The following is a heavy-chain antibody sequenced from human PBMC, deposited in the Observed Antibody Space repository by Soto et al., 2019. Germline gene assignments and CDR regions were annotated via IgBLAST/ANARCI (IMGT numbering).Heavy chain of an antibody. Sequence: PGGSLRLSCAASGFTFSSYAMSWVRQAPGKGLEWVSAISGSGGSTYYADSVKGRFTISRDNSKNTLYLQMNSLRAEDTAVYYCAKDPLVPLRRGREAAYYFAYWGQGTLVTVSS. D-gene: IGHD4-17*01. CDR1: GFTFSSYA. CDR3: AKDPLVPLRRGREAAYYFAY. V-gene: IGHV3-23*01. J-gene: IGHJ4*02. CDR2: ISGSGGST.